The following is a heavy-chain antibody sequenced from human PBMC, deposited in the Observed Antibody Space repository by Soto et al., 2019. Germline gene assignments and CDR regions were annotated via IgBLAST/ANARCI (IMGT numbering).Heavy chain of an antibody. V-gene: IGHV4-30-4*01. CDR2: IYYSGST. D-gene: IGHD2-15*01. Sequence: SETLSLTCTVSGGSISSGDYYWSWIRQPPGKGLEWIGYIYYSGSTYYNPSLKSRVTISVDTSKNQFSLKLSSVTAADTAVYYCARRPQDCSGGRCYLYFHHWGKGTLVTVS. CDR3: ARRPQDCSGGRCYLYFHH. J-gene: IGHJ1*01. CDR1: GGSISSGDYY.